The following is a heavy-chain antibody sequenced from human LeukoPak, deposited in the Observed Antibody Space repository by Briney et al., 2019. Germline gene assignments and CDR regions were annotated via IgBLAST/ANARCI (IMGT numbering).Heavy chain of an antibody. CDR1: GGTFSSYA. V-gene: IGHV1-69*04. Sequence: VASVKVSCKASGGTFSSYAISWVRQAPGQGLEWMGRIIPIFGIANYARKFQGRVTITADKSTSTAYMELSSLRSEDTAVYYCARDTVTTYYNWFDPWGQGTLVTVSS. J-gene: IGHJ5*02. D-gene: IGHD4-17*01. CDR2: IIPIFGIA. CDR3: ARDTVTTYYNWFDP.